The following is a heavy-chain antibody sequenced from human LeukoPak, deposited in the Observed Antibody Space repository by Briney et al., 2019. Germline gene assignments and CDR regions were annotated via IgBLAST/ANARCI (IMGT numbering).Heavy chain of an antibody. CDR2: IKSKTDGGTT. CDR3: TTDKGSAKQLVPGD. V-gene: IGHV3-15*07. J-gene: IGHJ4*02. Sequence: KPGGSLRLSCAASGFTFSNAWMNWVRQAPGKGLEWVGRIKSKTDGGTTDYAAPVKGRFTISRDDSKNTLYLQMNSLKTEGTAVYYCTTDKGSAKQLVPGDWGQGTLVTVSS. CDR1: GFTFSNAW. D-gene: IGHD6-13*01.